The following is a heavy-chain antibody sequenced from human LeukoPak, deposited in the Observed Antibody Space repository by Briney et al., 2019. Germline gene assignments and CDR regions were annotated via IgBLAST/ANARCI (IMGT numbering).Heavy chain of an antibody. CDR2: ISSNGGRT. Sequence: GGSLRLSCAASGFTFRSYGMHWVRQAPGKGLEYVSAISSNGGRTYYANSVEGRFTISRDNSRNTLYLQMGSLRAEDMAVYYCATYYYDSGGFHFHHWGQGTLVTVSS. D-gene: IGHD3-22*01. CDR3: ATYYYDSGGFHFHH. J-gene: IGHJ1*01. CDR1: GFTFRSYG. V-gene: IGHV3-64*01.